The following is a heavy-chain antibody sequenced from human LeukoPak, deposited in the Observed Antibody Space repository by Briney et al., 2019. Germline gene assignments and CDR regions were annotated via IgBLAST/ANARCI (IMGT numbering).Heavy chain of an antibody. CDR1: GGSISDYY. CDR3: ARDTRDAFDI. V-gene: IGHV4-59*12. J-gene: IGHJ3*02. Sequence: SETLSLTCTVSGGSISDYYWTWIRQPPGRGLEWIGYIYYSGITKYNPSLKSRVTISVDTSKNQFSLKLSSVTAADMAVYYCARDTRDAFDIWGQGTMVTVSS. CDR2: IYYSGIT.